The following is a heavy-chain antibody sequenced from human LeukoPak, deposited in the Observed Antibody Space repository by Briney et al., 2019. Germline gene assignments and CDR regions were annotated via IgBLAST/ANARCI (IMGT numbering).Heavy chain of an antibody. D-gene: IGHD3-22*01. CDR2: ISSSSSYI. CDR1: GFTFSSYS. J-gene: IGHJ4*02. CDR3: AREEPYYYDSSGYRPQYFDY. V-gene: IGHV3-21*01. Sequence: PGGSLRLSCAASGFTFSSYSMNWVRQAPGKGLEWVSSISSSSSYIYYADSVKGQLTISRDNAKNSLYLQMNSLRAEDTAVYYCAREEPYYYDSSGYRPQYFDYWGQGTLVTVSS.